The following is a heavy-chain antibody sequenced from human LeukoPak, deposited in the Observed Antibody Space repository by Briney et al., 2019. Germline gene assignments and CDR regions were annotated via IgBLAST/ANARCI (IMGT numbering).Heavy chain of an antibody. Sequence: GGSLRLSCAASGFTFSSYGMHWVRQAPGKGLEWVAVISYDGSNKYYADSVKGRFSISRDNSKNTLYLQMNSLRAEDTAVYYCAKDQPGCQHWGQGTLVTVSS. V-gene: IGHV3-30*18. D-gene: IGHD6-19*01. J-gene: IGHJ1*01. CDR3: AKDQPGCQH. CDR2: ISYDGSNK. CDR1: GFTFSSYG.